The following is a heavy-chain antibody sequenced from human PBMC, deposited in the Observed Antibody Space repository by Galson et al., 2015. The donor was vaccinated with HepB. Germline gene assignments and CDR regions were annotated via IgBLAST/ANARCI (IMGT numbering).Heavy chain of an antibody. D-gene: IGHD3-16*01. V-gene: IGHV3-23*01. CDR2: INGRGSTR. CDR1: GFIFRHHA. J-gene: IGHJ5*02. Sequence: SLRLSCAGSGFIFRHHAMAWIRQAPGKGLEWVSSINGRGSTRSYSDAVKGRFSISRDNSKDTVFLQMDNLRPEDTAVYYYVKEGAWFGGDWFDPWGQGALVTVS. CDR3: VKEGAWFGGDWFDP.